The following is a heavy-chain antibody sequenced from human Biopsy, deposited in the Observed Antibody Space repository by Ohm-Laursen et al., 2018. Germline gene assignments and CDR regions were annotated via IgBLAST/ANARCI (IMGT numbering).Heavy chain of an antibody. CDR2: ISGSGAST. Sequence: SLRLSCAASGFTFSSYAVSWVRQAPGKGLEWVSVISGSGASTDSADSVKGRFTISRDNSKNTLYLQMNSLRAEDTAVYYCARRGWGSESSPFDYWGQGTLVTVSS. CDR3: ARRGWGSESSPFDY. J-gene: IGHJ4*02. D-gene: IGHD3-10*01. CDR1: GFTFSSYA. V-gene: IGHV3-23*01.